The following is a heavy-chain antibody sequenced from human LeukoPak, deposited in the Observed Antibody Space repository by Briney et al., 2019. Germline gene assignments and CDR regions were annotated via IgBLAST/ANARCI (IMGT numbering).Heavy chain of an antibody. J-gene: IGHJ3*02. CDR3: ASLPAATGAHAFDI. V-gene: IGHV1-46*01. CDR1: GYTFTSYY. CDR2: INPNGGST. Sequence: ASVKVSCKASGYTFTSYYMHWVRQAPGQGLEWIGIINPNGGSTNYAQKFKGRLTMTRDTSASTVYMEVSGLRSEDTALYYCASLPAATGAHAFDIWGQGTMVIVSS. D-gene: IGHD2-2*01.